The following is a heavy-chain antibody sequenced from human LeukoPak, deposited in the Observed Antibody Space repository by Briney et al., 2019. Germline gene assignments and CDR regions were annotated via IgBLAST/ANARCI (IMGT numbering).Heavy chain of an antibody. J-gene: IGHJ4*02. D-gene: IGHD6-13*01. CDR1: GFTFSSYW. CDR3: ARTRVKTRIAAAGYFDY. Sequence: GGSLRLSCAASGFTFSSYWMSWVRQAPGKGLEGVANIKQDGSEKYYVDSVKGRFTISRDNAKNSLYLQMNSLRAEDTAVYYCARTRVKTRIAAAGYFDYWGQGTLVTVSS. CDR2: IKQDGSEK. V-gene: IGHV3-7*01.